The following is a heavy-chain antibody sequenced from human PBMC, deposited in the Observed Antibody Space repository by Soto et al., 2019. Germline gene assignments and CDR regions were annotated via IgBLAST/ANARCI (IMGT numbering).Heavy chain of an antibody. Sequence: EVQLLESGGGLVQPGGSLRLSCAASGFTFSSYAMSWVRQAPGKGLEWVSAISGSGGSTYYADSVKGRFTISRDNSKNTLYLQMTRLRAEDTAVYYCATTAVYGDYEDVWGKGTTVTVSS. CDR2: ISGSGGST. J-gene: IGHJ6*04. V-gene: IGHV3-23*01. CDR3: ATTAVYGDYEDV. D-gene: IGHD4-17*01. CDR1: GFTFSSYA.